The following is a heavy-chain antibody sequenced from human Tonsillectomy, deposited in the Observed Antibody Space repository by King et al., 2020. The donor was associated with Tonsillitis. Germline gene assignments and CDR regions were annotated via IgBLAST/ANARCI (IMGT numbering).Heavy chain of an antibody. D-gene: IGHD6-13*01. J-gene: IGHJ6*02. CDR3: ARHRGAAAGQYYYYGMDV. V-gene: IGHV4-39*01. CDR2: IYYSGST. Sequence: QLQLQESGPGLVKPSETLSLTCTVSGGSISSNGYYWGWIRQPPGKGLEWIGSIYYSGSTYYNPSLQSRVTISVDTSKNHFSLRLTSVTAADTAVYYCARHRGAAAGQYYYYGMDVWGQGTTVTVSS. CDR1: GGSISSNGYY.